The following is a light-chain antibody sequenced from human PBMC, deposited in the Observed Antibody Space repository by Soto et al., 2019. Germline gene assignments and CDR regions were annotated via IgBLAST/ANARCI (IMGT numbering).Light chain of an antibody. J-gene: IGKJ4*01. CDR3: QQYCSSPLT. CDR1: QSVSSSY. V-gene: IGKV3-20*01. CDR2: GAS. Sequence: EIVLTQSPGTRCLSPGERATLSCRASQSVSSSYLAWYQQKPGQAPRLLIYGASSRATGIPDRFSGSGSGTDFTLTISRLEPEDFAVYYCQQYCSSPLTFGGGTKVEIK.